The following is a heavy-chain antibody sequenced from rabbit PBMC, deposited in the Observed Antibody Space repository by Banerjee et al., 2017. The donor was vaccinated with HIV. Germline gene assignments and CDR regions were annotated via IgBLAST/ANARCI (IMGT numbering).Heavy chain of an antibody. Sequence: QSLAESGGDLVKPGASLTLTCTASGFSFSSSYYMCWVRQAPGKGLEWIACIYAGSSGSTYYASWAKGRFTISKTSSTTVTLQMTSLTAADTATYFCARNDDYGDFYYFNLWGPGTLVTVS. V-gene: IGHV1S40*01. CDR3: ARNDDYGDFYYFNL. D-gene: IGHD2-1*01. J-gene: IGHJ4*01. CDR1: GFSFSSSYY. CDR2: IYAGSSGST.